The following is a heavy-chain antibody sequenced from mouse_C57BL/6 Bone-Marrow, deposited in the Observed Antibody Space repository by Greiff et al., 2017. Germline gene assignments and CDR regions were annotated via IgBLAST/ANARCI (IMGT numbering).Heavy chain of an antibody. D-gene: IGHD1-1*01. Sequence: QVQLQQSGPELVKPGASVKLSCKASGYTFTSYDINWVKQRPGKGLEWIGWIYPRDGSTKYNEKFKGKATVTVDTSSNTASMELHSLTSEDSAVFCWVSYFGSSYWNFDVGGTGTTGTVSS. J-gene: IGHJ1*03. V-gene: IGHV1-85*01. CDR1: GYTFTSYD. CDR2: IYPRDGST. CDR3: VSYFGSSYWNFDV.